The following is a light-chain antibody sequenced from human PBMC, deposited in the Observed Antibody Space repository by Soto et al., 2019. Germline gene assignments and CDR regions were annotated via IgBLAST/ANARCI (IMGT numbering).Light chain of an antibody. CDR2: DVT. CDR1: SSDVGGYNY. Sequence: QSALTQPASVSGSPGQSITISCTGTSSDVGGYNYVSWYQQHPGKAPKLLIYDVTKRPSGVSNRFSGSKSGNTASLTISGLQAEDEADYYCNSYAGSGTQVFGIGTKLTVL. J-gene: IGLJ1*01. CDR3: NSYAGSGTQV. V-gene: IGLV2-14*03.